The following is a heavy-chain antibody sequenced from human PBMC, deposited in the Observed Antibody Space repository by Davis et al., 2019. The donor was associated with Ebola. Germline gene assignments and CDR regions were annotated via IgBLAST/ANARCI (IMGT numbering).Heavy chain of an antibody. J-gene: IGHJ3*02. D-gene: IGHD5-18*01. CDR2: ISAYNGNT. CDR1: GGTFSSYA. Sequence: ASVKVSCKASGGTFSSYAISWVRQAPGQGLEWMGWISAYNGNTNYAQKLQGRVTMTTDTSTSTAYMELRSLRSDDTAVYYCARDRGIQLWDGGLHDALDIWGQGTMATVSS. V-gene: IGHV1-18*01. CDR3: ARDRGIQLWDGGLHDALDI.